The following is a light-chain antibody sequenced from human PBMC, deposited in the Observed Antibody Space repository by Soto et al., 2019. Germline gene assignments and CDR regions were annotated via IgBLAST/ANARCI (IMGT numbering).Light chain of an antibody. V-gene: IGLV2-14*03. J-gene: IGLJ1*01. CDR1: DSDIREYDS. Sequence: QSALTQPASVSGSLGQTITISCTKTDSDIREYDSVSWYQHHPGEAPELKIFDVTYRPSEVSDRFSGSKSENTASLTISGLQAEDEAEYYCVAYRPPGSYVFGPGTKLTVL. CDR2: DVT. CDR3: VAYRPPGSYV.